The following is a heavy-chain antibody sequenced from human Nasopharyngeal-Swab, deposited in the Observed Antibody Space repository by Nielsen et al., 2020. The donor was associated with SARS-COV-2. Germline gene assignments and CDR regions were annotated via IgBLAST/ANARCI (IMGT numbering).Heavy chain of an antibody. Sequence: SLKISCAASGFTFDEYAMHWVRQGPGKGLEWVSGISWNSGSIGYADSVKGRFTISRDNAKNSLYLQMNSLRAEDTAVYYCAREEAMVNYYYYGMDVWGQGTTVTVSS. D-gene: IGHD5-18*01. J-gene: IGHJ6*02. CDR1: GFTFDEYA. V-gene: IGHV3-9*01. CDR3: AREEAMVNYYYYGMDV. CDR2: ISWNSGSI.